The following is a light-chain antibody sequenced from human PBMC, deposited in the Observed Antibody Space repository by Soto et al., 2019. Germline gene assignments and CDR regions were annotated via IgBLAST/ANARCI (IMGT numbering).Light chain of an antibody. V-gene: IGKV3-20*01. CDR3: QQYGSSPPT. J-gene: IGKJ2*01. Sequence: EIVLTQSPGTLSLSPGERATLSCRASQSVTSNFLAWYQQRPGQAPRLLIYGASHRAAGIPDRFSGSVSGTDFTLTISRLEPEDFAVYYCQQYGSSPPTFGQGTKLEIK. CDR2: GAS. CDR1: QSVTSNF.